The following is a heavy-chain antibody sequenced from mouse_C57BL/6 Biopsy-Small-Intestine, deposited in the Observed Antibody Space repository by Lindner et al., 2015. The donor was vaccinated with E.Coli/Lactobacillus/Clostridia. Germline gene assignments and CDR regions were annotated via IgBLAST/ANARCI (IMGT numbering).Heavy chain of an antibody. V-gene: IGHV1-20*01. J-gene: IGHJ3*01. Sequence: SVKVSCKTSGYTFISYGLSWVRQAPGQGLEWLAWISAYNGNTNYAQKVQGRVTLTTDRSTSTAYMEIGSLTSDDTAMYYCVRDNVAAPVTAPLKYWGQGTLVTVS. CDR3: VRDNVAAPVTAPLKY. D-gene: IGHD1-2*01. CDR2: ISAYNGNT. CDR1: GYTFISYG.